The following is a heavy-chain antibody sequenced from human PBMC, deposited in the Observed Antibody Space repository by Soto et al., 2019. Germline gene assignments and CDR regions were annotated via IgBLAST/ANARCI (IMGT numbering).Heavy chain of an antibody. J-gene: IGHJ4*02. CDR1: GGTFSSYA. CDR2: IIPIFGTA. Sequence: QVQLVQSGAEVKKPGSSGKISCKASGGTFSSYAISWVQQAPGQGLEWMGGIIPIFGTANYAQKFQGRVTITADESTSTAYMELRSLRSEDMAMYYCASAAAAGVYYFDYWGQGTLVTVSS. CDR3: ASAAAAGVYYFDY. V-gene: IGHV1-69*12. D-gene: IGHD6-13*01.